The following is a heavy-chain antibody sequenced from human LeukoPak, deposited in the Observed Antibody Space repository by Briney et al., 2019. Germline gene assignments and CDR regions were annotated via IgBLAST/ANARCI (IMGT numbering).Heavy chain of an antibody. CDR3: ARIDFGDTAMAEPFDY. Sequence: GRSLRLSCAASGFTFSSYAMHWVRQAPGKGLEWVAVISYDGSNKYYADSVKGRFTISRDNSKNTLYLQMNSLRAEDTAVYYCARIDFGDTAMAEPFDYWGQGTLVTVSS. CDR1: GFTFSSYA. J-gene: IGHJ4*02. CDR2: ISYDGSNK. V-gene: IGHV3-30-3*01. D-gene: IGHD5-18*01.